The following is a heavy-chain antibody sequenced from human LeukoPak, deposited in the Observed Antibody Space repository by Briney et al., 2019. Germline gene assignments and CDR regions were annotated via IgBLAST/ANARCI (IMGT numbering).Heavy chain of an antibody. CDR3: ARSIYCTNGICSTHYFDS. J-gene: IGHJ4*02. Sequence: SKTLSLTCTVSGYSISSGYYWGWIRQPPGKGLEWIGSIHHSGSTYYNPSLKSRVTISVDTSKNQFSLKLNSATAADTAVYYCARSIYCTNGICSTHYFDSWGQGTLVTVSS. CDR1: GYSISSGYY. CDR2: IHHSGST. D-gene: IGHD2-8*01. V-gene: IGHV4-38-2*02.